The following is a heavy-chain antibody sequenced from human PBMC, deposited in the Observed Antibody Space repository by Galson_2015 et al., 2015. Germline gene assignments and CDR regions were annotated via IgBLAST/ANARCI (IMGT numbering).Heavy chain of an antibody. CDR2: IKEEGSNK. V-gene: IGHV3-7*01. J-gene: IGHJ5*02. Sequence: SLRLSCAASGFTFSSYWMSWVRQAPGKGLEWVANIKEEGSNKYYVDSVKGRFAISRDNAQDLLYLQMNSLRADDTAMYYCARSSSHSWPDPWGQGTLVTVSS. CDR1: GFTFSSYW. CDR3: ARSSSHSWPDP. D-gene: IGHD5/OR15-5a*01.